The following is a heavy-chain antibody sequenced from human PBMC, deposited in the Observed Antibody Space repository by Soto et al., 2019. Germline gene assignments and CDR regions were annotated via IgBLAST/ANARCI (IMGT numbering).Heavy chain of an antibody. D-gene: IGHD5-12*01. CDR2: ISYDGSNK. J-gene: IGHJ4*02. V-gene: IGHV3-30-3*01. CDR3: VKGGYDYFFNN. Sequence: GGSLRLSCAASGFTFSSYAIHWVRQAPGKGLEWVAVISYDGSNKYYADSVKGRFTISRDNSKNTLYLQMDGLRAEDTAVYYCVKGGYDYFFNNWGQGTLVTVSS. CDR1: GFTFSSYA.